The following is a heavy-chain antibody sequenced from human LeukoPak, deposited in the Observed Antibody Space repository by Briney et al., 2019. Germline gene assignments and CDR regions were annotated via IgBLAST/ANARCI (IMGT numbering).Heavy chain of an antibody. D-gene: IGHD3-22*01. Sequence: GGSLRLSCAASGFTFSDYYMSWIRQAPGKGLEWVSYISSSGSARYYADSVKGRFTISRDNAKNSLYLQMNSLRAEDTAVYYCARTYDSSGYYADYWGQGTLVTVSS. CDR3: ARTYDSSGYYADY. CDR2: ISSSGSAR. J-gene: IGHJ4*02. V-gene: IGHV3-11*04. CDR1: GFTFSDYY.